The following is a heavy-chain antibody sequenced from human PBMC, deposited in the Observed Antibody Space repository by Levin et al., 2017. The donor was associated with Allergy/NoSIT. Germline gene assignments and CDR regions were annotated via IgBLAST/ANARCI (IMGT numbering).Heavy chain of an antibody. CDR2: ISYDGSNK. CDR3: ARGVGLYCSGGSCYSAQGMDV. CDR1: GFTFSSYA. J-gene: IGHJ6*02. D-gene: IGHD2-15*01. V-gene: IGHV3-30*04. Sequence: SCAASGFTFSSYAMHWVRQAPGKGLEWVAVISYDGSNKYYADSVKGRFTISRDNSKNTLYLQMNSLRAEDTAVYYCARGVGLYCSGGSCYSAQGMDVWGQGTTVTVSS.